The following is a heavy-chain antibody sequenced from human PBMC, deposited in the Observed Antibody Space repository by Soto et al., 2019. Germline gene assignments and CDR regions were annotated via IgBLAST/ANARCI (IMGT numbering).Heavy chain of an antibody. D-gene: IGHD1-26*01. Sequence: EVQLVESGGGLVQPGGSLRLSCVASGFIFNSYSMNWVRQAPGKGLEWISYINSGSTSVFYADSVKGRFSISRDNAKNSLYLKMNSLRAEDTAVYYCSSSASPDAYWGKGTLVTVSS. V-gene: IGHV3-48*01. CDR2: INSGSTSV. CDR3: SSSASPDAY. CDR1: GFIFNSYS. J-gene: IGHJ4*02.